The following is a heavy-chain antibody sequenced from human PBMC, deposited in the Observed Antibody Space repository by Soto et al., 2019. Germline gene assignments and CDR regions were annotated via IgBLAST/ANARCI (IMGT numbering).Heavy chain of an antibody. V-gene: IGHV3-73*01. J-gene: IGHJ6*02. Sequence: GGSLRLSCAASGFTFSGSAIHWVRQASGKGLEWVGRIRSKANNNATTYAASVQGRFTISRDDSKNTAYLQMNSLKTEDTAVYHCTRRERYGMDVWGPATTVTVSS. CDR2: IRSKANNNAT. CDR1: GFTFSGSA. CDR3: TRRERYGMDV.